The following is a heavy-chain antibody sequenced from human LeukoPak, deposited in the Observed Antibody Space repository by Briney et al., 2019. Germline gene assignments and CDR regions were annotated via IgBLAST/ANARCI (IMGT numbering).Heavy chain of an antibody. CDR3: AKDEVVPGYYYTDV. CDR1: GFIFSNYA. CDR2: IRYDGGNT. Sequence: GGSLRLSCAASGFIFSNYAMQWVRQAPGMGLEWVAFIRYDGGNTYCADSVKGRFTISRDNSKNTMYLQMNSLNAEDTAVYYCAKDEVVPGYYYTDVWGRGTTVTISS. D-gene: IGHD2-2*01. V-gene: IGHV3-30*02. J-gene: IGHJ6*03.